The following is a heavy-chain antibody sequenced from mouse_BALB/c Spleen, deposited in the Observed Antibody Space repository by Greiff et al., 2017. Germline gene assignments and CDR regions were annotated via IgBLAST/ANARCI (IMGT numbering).Heavy chain of an antibody. CDR2: IDPANGNT. Sequence: VHVKQSGAELVKPGASVKLSCTASGFNIKDTYMHWVKQRPEQGLEWIGRIDPANGNTKYDPKFQGKATITADTSSNTAYLQLSSLTSEDTAVYYCARLGYDYDPLYAMDYWGQGTSVTVSS. CDR3: ARLGYDYDPLYAMDY. CDR1: GFNIKDTY. D-gene: IGHD2-4*01. J-gene: IGHJ4*01. V-gene: IGHV14-3*02.